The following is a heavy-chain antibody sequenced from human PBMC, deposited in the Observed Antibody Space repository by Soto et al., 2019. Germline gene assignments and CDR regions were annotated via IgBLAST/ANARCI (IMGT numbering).Heavy chain of an antibody. J-gene: IGHJ4*02. D-gene: IGHD2-15*01. CDR2: ISSSSSTI. CDR3: AREMAALNYSDY. CDR1: GFNFINHS. Sequence: YQRLSSAASGFNFINHSGNRVRQAPGKGLEWVSYISSSSSTIYYADSVKGRFTISRDNAKNSLYLQMNSLRADDTAVYYCAREMAALNYSDYWGQGTLVTVSS. V-gene: IGHV3-48*01.